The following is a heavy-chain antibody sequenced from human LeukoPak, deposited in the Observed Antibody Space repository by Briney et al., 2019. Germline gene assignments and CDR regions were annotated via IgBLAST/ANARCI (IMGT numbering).Heavy chain of an antibody. CDR3: ARDRILWFGDSNWFDP. CDR1: GFTFSSYS. D-gene: IGHD3-10*01. Sequence: TGGSLRLSCAASGFTFSSYSMNWVRQAPGKGLEWVSSISGSSSYIYYADSVKGRFTISRDNAKNSLYLQMNSLRAEDTAVYYCARDRILWFGDSNWFDPWGQGTLVTVSS. CDR2: ISGSSSYI. J-gene: IGHJ5*02. V-gene: IGHV3-21*01.